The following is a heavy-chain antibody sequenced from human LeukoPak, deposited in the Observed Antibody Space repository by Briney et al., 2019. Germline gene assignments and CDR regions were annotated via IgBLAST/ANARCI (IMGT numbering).Heavy chain of an antibody. CDR1: GYSISSGSY. CDR3: ARAFGVVIYFDY. D-gene: IGHD3-3*01. CDR2: IHHSGSI. J-gene: IGHJ4*02. V-gene: IGHV4-38-2*02. Sequence: PSETLSLTCTVSGYSISSGSYWGWIRQPPGKGLEWIGCIHHSGSIYNNPSLKSRVTISVDTSKSQFSLKLSSVTAADTAVYYCARAFGVVIYFDYWGQGTLVTVSS.